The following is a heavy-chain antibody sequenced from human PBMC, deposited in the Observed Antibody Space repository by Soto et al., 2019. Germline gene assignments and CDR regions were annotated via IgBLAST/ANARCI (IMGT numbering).Heavy chain of an antibody. CDR1: GYTFTSYG. CDR2: ITTDKGKT. J-gene: IGHJ4*02. V-gene: IGHV1-18*01. CDR3: ATRSPVFDY. Sequence: QVQLVQSGPEVKKPGASVKVSCKTSGYTFTSYGISWVRQAPGQGLEWMGWITTDKGKTTYAQKFQGRVTMTTDTSTSTAYMEMRSLRSDDTAVYYCATRSPVFDYWGQGTLVTVSS.